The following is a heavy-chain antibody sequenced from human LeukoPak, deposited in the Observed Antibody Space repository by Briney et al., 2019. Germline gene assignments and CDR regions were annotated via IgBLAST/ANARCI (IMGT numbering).Heavy chain of an antibody. CDR1: GGSISSYY. CDR2: IYTSGST. CDR3: ARGSRCTNGVCYGTFVY. J-gene: IGHJ4*02. D-gene: IGHD2-8*01. V-gene: IGHV4-4*07. Sequence: PSETLSLTCTVSGGSISSYYWSWIRQPAGKGLEWIGRIYTSGSTNYNPSLKSRVTMSVDTSKNQFSLKLSSVTAADTAVYYCARGSRCTNGVCYGTFVYWGQGTLVTVSS.